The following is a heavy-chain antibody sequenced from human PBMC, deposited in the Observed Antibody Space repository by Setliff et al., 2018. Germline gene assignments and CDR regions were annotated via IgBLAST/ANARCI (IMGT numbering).Heavy chain of an antibody. V-gene: IGHV1-3*01. CDR1: GGTFNSYG. CDR2: INAGNGNT. D-gene: IGHD3-22*01. CDR3: ARRPYDSSGYFNY. Sequence: GASVKVSCKTSGGTFNSYGIDWVRQAPGQRLEWMGWINAGNGNTKYSQKFQGRVTITRDTSASTAYMELSSLTSEDTAVYYCARRPYDSSGYFNYWGQGTLVTVSS. J-gene: IGHJ4*02.